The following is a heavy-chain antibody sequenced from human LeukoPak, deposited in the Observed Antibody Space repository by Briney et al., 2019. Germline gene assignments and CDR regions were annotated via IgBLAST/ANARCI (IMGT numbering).Heavy chain of an antibody. J-gene: IGHJ4*02. Sequence: GGSLRLSCAASGLNFNNAWMSWVRQAPGKGLERVGRIKTNSEGGTTDYAAPVKGRFIISRDDSKKTVFLQMNSLKTEDTAIYYCATAPDDYGDYLAFWGQRALVTVSS. D-gene: IGHD4-17*01. V-gene: IGHV3-15*01. CDR3: ATAPDDYGDYLAF. CDR2: IKTNSEGGTT. CDR1: GLNFNNAW.